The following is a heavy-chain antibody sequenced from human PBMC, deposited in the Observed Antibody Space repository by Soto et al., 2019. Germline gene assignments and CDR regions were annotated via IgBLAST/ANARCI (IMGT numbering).Heavy chain of an antibody. CDR1: GGYISSYY. V-gene: IGHV4-59*01. CDR3: ARGSIRSDFWSGYRNYYYYYGMDV. Sequence: SETLSLTCTVSGGYISSYYWSWIRQPPGKGLEWIGYIYYSGSTNYNPSHKSRVTISVETSKNQFSLKLSSVTAADTAVYYCARGSIRSDFWSGYRNYYYYYGMDVWGQGTTVTVSS. J-gene: IGHJ6*02. D-gene: IGHD3-3*01. CDR2: IYYSGST.